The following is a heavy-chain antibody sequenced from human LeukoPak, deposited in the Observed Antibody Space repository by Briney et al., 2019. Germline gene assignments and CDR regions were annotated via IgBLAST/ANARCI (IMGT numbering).Heavy chain of an antibody. CDR1: GFTVSSNY. CDR2: IYSGGST. Sequence: GGSLRLSCAASGFTVSSNYMSWVRQAPGKGLEWVSVIYSGGSTYYAESVKGRFTISRDNSKNTLYLQMNSLRAEDTAVYYCAREKTGYSSGSGYWGQGTLVTVSS. CDR3: AREKTGYSSGSGY. V-gene: IGHV3-53*01. J-gene: IGHJ4*02. D-gene: IGHD6-19*01.